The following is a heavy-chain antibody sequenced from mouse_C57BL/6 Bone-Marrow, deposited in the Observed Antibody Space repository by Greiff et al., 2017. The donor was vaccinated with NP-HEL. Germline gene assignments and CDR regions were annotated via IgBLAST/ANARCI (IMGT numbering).Heavy chain of an antibody. J-gene: IGHJ2*01. CDR3: VRHPRPYFDY. Sequence: GGGLVQPKGSLKLSCAASGFSFNTYAMNWVRQAPGKGLEWVARIRSKSNNYATYYADSVKDRFTISRDDSESMLYLQMNNLKTEDTAMYYCVRHPRPYFDYWGQGTTLTVSS. CDR2: IRSKSNNYAT. CDR1: GFSFNTYA. V-gene: IGHV10-1*01.